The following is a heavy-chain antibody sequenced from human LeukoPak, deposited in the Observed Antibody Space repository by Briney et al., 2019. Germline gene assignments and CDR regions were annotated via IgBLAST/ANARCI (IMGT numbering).Heavy chain of an antibody. CDR2: ISSSSSYI. D-gene: IGHD6-13*01. J-gene: IGHJ4*02. CDR1: GFTFRSYS. CDR3: ARIYSSSWYDFDY. Sequence: GGSLRLSCAASGFTFRSYSMNWVRQAPGKGLEWVSSISSSSSYIYYADSVKGRFTISRDNAKNSLYLQMNSLRAEDTAVYYCARIYSSSWYDFDYWGQGTLVTVSS. V-gene: IGHV3-21*01.